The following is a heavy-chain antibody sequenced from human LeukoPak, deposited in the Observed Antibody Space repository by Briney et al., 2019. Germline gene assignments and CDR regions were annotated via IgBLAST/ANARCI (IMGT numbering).Heavy chain of an antibody. CDR2: INLYSGGT. D-gene: IGHD3-10*01. CDR3: ARRGHGSGSYEDY. Sequence: ASVKVSCKASVYTFTNDYMQWVRQAPGQGLEWMGWINLYSGGTNYAQKFQDRVTMTRDTSISTAYMEVRRLRYDDTAVYYCARRGHGSGSYEDYWGQGTLVTVSS. CDR1: VYTFTNDY. V-gene: IGHV1-2*02. J-gene: IGHJ4*02.